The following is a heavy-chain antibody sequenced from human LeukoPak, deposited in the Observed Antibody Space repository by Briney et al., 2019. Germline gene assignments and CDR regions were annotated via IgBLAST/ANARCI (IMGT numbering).Heavy chain of an antibody. V-gene: IGHV1-2*02. CDR2: INPNSGGT. CDR1: GYTFTGYY. D-gene: IGHD6-13*01. CDR3: ASHSIAAAGSFDY. J-gene: IGHJ4*02. Sequence: ASVKVSCKASGYTFTGYYMHWVRQAPGQGLEWMGWINPNSGGTNYAQKFQGRVTMTRDTSISTAYMELSRLRSDDTAVYYCASHSIAAAGSFDYWGQGTLVTVSS.